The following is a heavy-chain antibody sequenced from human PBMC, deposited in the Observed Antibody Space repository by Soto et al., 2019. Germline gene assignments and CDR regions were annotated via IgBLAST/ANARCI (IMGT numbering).Heavy chain of an antibody. CDR3: ATCSGGSCYRHHFDY. J-gene: IGHJ4*02. D-gene: IGHD2-15*01. CDR2: IWYDGSNK. V-gene: IGHV3-33*01. Sequence: VAVIWYDGSNKYYADSVKGRFTISRDNSKNTLYLQMNSLRAEDTAVYYCATCSGGSCYRHHFDYWGQGTLVTVSS.